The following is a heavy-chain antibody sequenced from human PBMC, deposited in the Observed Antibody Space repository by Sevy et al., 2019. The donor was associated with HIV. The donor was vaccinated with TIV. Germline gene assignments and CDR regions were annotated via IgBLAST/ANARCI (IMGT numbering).Heavy chain of an antibody. CDR1: GFTFSSYA. CDR3: ARGTYGIAAGGGYFDY. V-gene: IGHV3-30-3*01. Sequence: GGSLRLSCAASGFTFSSYAMHWVRQAPGKGLEWVAVISYDGSNKYYAYSVKGRFTISRDNSKNTLYLQMNSLRAEDTAVYYCARGTYGIAAGGGYFDYWGQGTLVTVSS. CDR2: ISYDGSNK. J-gene: IGHJ4*02. D-gene: IGHD6-13*01.